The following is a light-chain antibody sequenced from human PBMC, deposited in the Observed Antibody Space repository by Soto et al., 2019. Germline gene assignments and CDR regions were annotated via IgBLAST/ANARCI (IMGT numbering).Light chain of an antibody. J-gene: IGKJ1*01. CDR2: GAS. CDR3: QQLNSYPPT. CDR1: QSVSSTY. Sequence: VLTQSPCTLSLSPGERATLSCRASQSVSSTYLAWYQQKPGQAPRLLIYGASSRATGIPDRFSGSGSGTEFTLTISSLQPEDFATYYCQQLNSYPPTFGQGTKVDIK. V-gene: IGKV3-20*01.